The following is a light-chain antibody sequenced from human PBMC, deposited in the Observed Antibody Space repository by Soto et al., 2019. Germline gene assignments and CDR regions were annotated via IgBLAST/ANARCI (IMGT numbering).Light chain of an antibody. J-gene: IGKJ4*01. V-gene: IGKV3-15*01. CDR2: AAS. Sequence: EIVMTQSPATLSVSPGERATLSCRASQSVRNNLAWYQQKPGLAPRLLIYAASTRATGIPDKFSGSGSGTDFTLTISRLEPEDFEVYYCQQYESSPITLGGGTKVDIK. CDR3: QQYESSPIT. CDR1: QSVRNN.